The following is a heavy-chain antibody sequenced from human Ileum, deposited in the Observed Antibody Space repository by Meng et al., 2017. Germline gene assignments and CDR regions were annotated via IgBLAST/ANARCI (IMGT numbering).Heavy chain of an antibody. J-gene: IGHJ5*02. Sequence: HLQLQESGSGLVTSSQTLSLTCTVSGGSTSSSAYSWTWIRQPPGKGLEWIGYIYQVGSTNYNPSLKSRVTIFVDTSKNQFSLKLTSVTAADTAVYYCAQPRITMTLGGFRTGWFDPWGQGTLVTVSS. CDR1: GGSTSSSAYS. V-gene: IGHV4-30-2*01. CDR2: IYQVGST. D-gene: IGHD3-22*01. CDR3: AQPRITMTLGGFRTGWFDP.